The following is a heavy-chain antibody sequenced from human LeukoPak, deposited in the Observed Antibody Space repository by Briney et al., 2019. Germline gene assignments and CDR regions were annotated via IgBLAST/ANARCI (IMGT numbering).Heavy chain of an antibody. CDR2: IYYSGST. CDR1: GGSISSSSYY. V-gene: IGHV4-39*07. D-gene: IGHD3-22*01. J-gene: IGHJ4*02. CDR3: ASAYYYDSSGYYSV. Sequence: SETLSLTCTDSGGSISSSSYYWGWIRQPPGKGLERIGSIYYSGSTYYNPSLKSRVTISVDTSKNQFSLKLSSVTAADTAVYYCASAYYYDSSGYYSVWGQGTLVTVSS.